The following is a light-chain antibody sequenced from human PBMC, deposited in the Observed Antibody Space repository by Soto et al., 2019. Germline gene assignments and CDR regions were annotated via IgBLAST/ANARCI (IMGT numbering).Light chain of an antibody. CDR3: QHYNSYSVA. Sequence: DIQVTQSPSTLSGSVGDRFTITCLAIQTISSWLAWYQQKPGKAPKLLIYKASTLKSGVPSRFRGSGSGTEFTLTISSLQPDDFETYYCQHYNSYSVAFGQGTKVDIK. CDR1: QTISSW. V-gene: IGKV1-5*03. CDR2: KAS. J-gene: IGKJ1*01.